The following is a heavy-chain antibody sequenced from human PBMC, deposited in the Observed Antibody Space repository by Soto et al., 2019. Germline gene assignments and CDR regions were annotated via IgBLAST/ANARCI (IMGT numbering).Heavy chain of an antibody. CDR1: GGSIRGSTYY. CDR3: ARRLRCGGGCGWFDP. Sequence: QLQLQESGPGLVKPSETLSLTCTVSGGSIRGSTYYWGWIRQPPGKGLEWIGSIYYSGSTYYNPSLKSRVTISVDTSKNQFSLKLSSVTAADTAVYYCARRLRCGGGCGWFDPWGQGTLVTVSS. D-gene: IGHD2-21*02. CDR2: IYYSGST. V-gene: IGHV4-39*01. J-gene: IGHJ5*02.